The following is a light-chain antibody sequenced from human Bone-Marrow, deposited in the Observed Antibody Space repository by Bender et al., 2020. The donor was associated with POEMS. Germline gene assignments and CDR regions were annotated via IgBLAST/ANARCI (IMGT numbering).Light chain of an antibody. V-gene: IGLV2-23*01. CDR2: GGR. Sequence: QSALSQPASVSASPGQSISISCSGTSSDVGGYNLVSWYQHHPDKAPKLLIYGGRGRPSGVSDRFSGSKAGNTASLTISGLQAEDEADYYGFSYAGDGTLVVGGGTKVTVL. CDR3: FSYAGDGTLV. CDR1: SSDVGGYNL. J-gene: IGLJ3*02.